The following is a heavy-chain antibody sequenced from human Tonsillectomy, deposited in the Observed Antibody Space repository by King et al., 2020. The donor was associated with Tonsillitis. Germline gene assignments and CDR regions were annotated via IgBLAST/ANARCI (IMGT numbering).Heavy chain of an antibody. CDR1: GFTVSSNF. CDR2: IYNGGST. Sequence: QLVQSGGGLIQPGGSLRLTCAASGFTVSSNFLSWVRQAPGKGLEWVSVIYNGGSTYYADSVKGRFTISRDNAKNTLYLQMNSLRAEDTAMYFCARAQTHVDCSSTSCYLDNWGRGTLVTVSS. J-gene: IGHJ4*02. V-gene: IGHV3-53*01. CDR3: ARAQTHVDCSSTSCYLDN. D-gene: IGHD2-2*01.